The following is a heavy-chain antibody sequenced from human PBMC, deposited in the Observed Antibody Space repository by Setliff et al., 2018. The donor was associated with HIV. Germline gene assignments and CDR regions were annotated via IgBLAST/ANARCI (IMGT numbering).Heavy chain of an antibody. V-gene: IGHV7-4-1*02. CDR1: GYTFINYA. Sequence: ASVKVSCKASGYTFINYAMNWVRQAPGQGLEWMGWINTHTGSPTYAQAFTGRFVFSVDTSATTAYLQISSLKADDTAVYYCARALYGDYGGDINWLEPWGQGTLVTVSA. J-gene: IGHJ5*02. CDR3: ARALYGDYGGDINWLEP. CDR2: INTHTGSP. D-gene: IGHD4-17*01.